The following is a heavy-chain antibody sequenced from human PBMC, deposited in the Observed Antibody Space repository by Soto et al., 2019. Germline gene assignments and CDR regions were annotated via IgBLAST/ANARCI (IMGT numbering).Heavy chain of an antibody. CDR3: AKDLGVGATSEVMDV. D-gene: IGHD1-26*01. V-gene: IGHV3-30*18. CDR2: ISYDGSNK. Sequence: PGGSLRLSCAASGFTFSSYGMHWVRQAPGKGLEWVAVISYDGSNKYYADSVKGRFTISRDNSKNTLYLQMNSLRAEDTAVYYCAKDLGVGATSEVMDVWGQGTTVTVSS. CDR1: GFTFSSYG. J-gene: IGHJ6*02.